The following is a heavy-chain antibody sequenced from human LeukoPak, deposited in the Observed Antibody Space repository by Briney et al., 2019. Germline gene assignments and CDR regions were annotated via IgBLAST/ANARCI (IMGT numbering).Heavy chain of an antibody. CDR3: AGASNYFDILY. CDR2: IYYTGTT. CDR1: GGSISSSSYY. V-gene: IGHV4-39*01. Sequence: PSGTLTLTCTVPGGSISSSSYYWGGIRQPPGKGLEWIGTIYYTGTTYYNPSLKSRVTISIDTSKNQFSLRLNSVTAADTAVYFCAGASNYFDILYWGQGTLVTVSS. J-gene: IGHJ4*02. D-gene: IGHD3-22*01.